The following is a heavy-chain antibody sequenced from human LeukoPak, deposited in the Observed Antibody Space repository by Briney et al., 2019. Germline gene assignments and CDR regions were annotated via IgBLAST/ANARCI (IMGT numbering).Heavy chain of an antibody. CDR2: INHSGCP. Sequence: SETPSLTCAVYGGSFSGSYWSRIRPPPGKGLEWSGEINHSGCPNYNPSLKSRVPLSVDTSKHQFSLKLSSVTAADTAVYYCAIHRPAAGPITMVRGGGPRQAAQTPWAGSAYGMDVWGQGTTVTVSS. CDR1: GGSFSGSY. CDR3: AIHRPAAGPITMVRGGGPRQAAQTPWAGSAYGMDV. J-gene: IGHJ6*02. V-gene: IGHV4-34*01. D-gene: IGHD3-10*01.